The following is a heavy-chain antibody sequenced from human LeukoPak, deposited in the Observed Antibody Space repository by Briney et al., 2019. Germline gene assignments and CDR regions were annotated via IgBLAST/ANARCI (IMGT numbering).Heavy chain of an antibody. CDR3: ARDFDIPKSGMDV. Sequence: GASVKVSCKASGYTFTSNYIHWVRQAPGQGLEWMGIINPSGGSTSYAQKFQGRVTMTRDTSTSTVYMELSSLRSEDTAVYYCARDFDIPKSGMDVWGQGTTVTVSS. J-gene: IGHJ6*02. CDR1: GYTFTSNY. D-gene: IGHD3-9*01. V-gene: IGHV1-46*01. CDR2: INPSGGST.